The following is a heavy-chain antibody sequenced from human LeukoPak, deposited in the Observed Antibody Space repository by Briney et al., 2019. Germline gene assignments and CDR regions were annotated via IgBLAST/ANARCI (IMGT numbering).Heavy chain of an antibody. Sequence: ASVKVSCKASGYTFTSYGISWVRQAPGQGLEWMGWISAYNGNTNYAQKLQGRVTMTRDTSISTAHMELSRLRSDDTAVYYCARDIVATLSAFDIWGQGTMVTVSS. D-gene: IGHD5-12*01. CDR2: ISAYNGNT. V-gene: IGHV1-18*01. CDR3: ARDIVATLSAFDI. J-gene: IGHJ3*02. CDR1: GYTFTSYG.